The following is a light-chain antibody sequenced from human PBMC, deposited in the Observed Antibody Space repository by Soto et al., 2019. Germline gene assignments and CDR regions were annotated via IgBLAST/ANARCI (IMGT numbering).Light chain of an antibody. CDR3: QQYNTYFSLT. CDR1: QTISSW. J-gene: IGKJ4*01. V-gene: IGKV1-5*03. CDR2: KAI. Sequence: DIQMTQSPSTVSASVGDTVTITCRASQTISSWVAWYQQKPGKAPKLLIYKAISLESGVPSRFSGTGSGTEFTLTISGLQPDDFAYYYCQQYNTYFSLTFGGGTKVDIK.